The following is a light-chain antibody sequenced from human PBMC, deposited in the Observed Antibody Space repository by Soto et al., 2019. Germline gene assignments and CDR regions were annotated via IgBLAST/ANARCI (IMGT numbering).Light chain of an antibody. CDR1: QSISSY. Sequence: DIQMTQSPSSLSASVGDRVTITCRASQSISSYLNWYQQKPGKAPKLLIYAASSLQSGVPSRFSGSGSGTDFTLTISSLQPEDSENYYCQQSYSTPPWTFGQGTKVDIK. J-gene: IGKJ1*01. V-gene: IGKV1-39*01. CDR3: QQSYSTPPWT. CDR2: AAS.